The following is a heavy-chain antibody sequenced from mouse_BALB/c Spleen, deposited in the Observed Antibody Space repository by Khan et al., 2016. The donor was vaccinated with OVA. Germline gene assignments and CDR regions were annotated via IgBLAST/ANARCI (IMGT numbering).Heavy chain of an antibody. J-gene: IGHJ3*01. CDR3: ARLDYYDNSEGFAY. Sequence: EVQGVESGGDLVKTGGSLKLSCAASGFTFSTYGMSWVRQTPDKRLEWVATINSGGHYTYYIDSVKGRFTISRDNAKNILYLKMTSLRSEDTAMYYCARLDYYDNSEGFAYWGQGTLVTVSA. CDR2: INSGGHYT. V-gene: IGHV5-6*01. CDR1: GFTFSTYG. D-gene: IGHD1-1*01.